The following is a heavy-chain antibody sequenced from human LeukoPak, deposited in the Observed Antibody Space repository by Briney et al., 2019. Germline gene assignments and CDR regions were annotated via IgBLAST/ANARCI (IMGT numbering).Heavy chain of an antibody. CDR2: INHSGGT. D-gene: IGHD6-19*01. J-gene: IGHJ4*02. Sequence: SETLSLTCAVYGGSFSGYSWNWIRQPPVKGLEWIGEINHSGGTNYNPSLKSRVTISVDTSKNQFSLKLSSVTAADTAVYYCARAGSVAGTDYWGQGTLVTVSS. CDR3: ARAGSVAGTDY. CDR1: GGSFSGYS. V-gene: IGHV4-34*09.